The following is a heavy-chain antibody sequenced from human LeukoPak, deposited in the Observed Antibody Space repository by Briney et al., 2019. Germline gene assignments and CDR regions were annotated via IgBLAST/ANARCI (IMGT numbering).Heavy chain of an antibody. V-gene: IGHV4-34*01. CDR3: ARQRGYYGSGSYLGNDY. CDR1: GGSFSGYY. J-gene: IGHJ4*02. Sequence: PSETLSLTCAVYGGSFSGYYWSWIRQPPGKGLEWIGEINHSGSTNYNPSLKSRVTISVDTSKNQFSLKLSSVTAADTAVYYCARQRGYYGSGSYLGNDYWGQGTLVTVSS. CDR2: INHSGST. D-gene: IGHD3-10*01.